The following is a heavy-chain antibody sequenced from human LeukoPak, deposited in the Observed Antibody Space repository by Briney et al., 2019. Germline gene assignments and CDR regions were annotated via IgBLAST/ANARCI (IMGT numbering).Heavy chain of an antibody. V-gene: IGHV4-61*01. CDR3: ARAPNPDFFDD. CDR1: GGSVNSGSYY. J-gene: IGHJ4*02. D-gene: IGHD2-8*01. CDR2: IYYSGST. Sequence: SETLSLTCTVSGGSVNSGSYYWNWIRQPPGKGLEWIGYIYYSGSTNYNPSLKSRVTISVDTSKNQFSLKLSSVTAADTAVYYCARAPNPDFFDDWGQGTLVTVSS.